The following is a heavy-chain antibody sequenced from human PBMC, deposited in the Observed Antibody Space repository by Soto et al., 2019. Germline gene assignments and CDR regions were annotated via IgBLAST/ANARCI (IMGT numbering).Heavy chain of an antibody. CDR1: GGSFSGYY. Sequence: PSETLSLTCAVYGGSFSGYYWSWIRQPPGKGLEWIGEINHSGSTNYNPSLKSRVTISVDTSKNQFSLKLSSVTAADTAVYYCASTAVAGSIKSYYYYYGMDVWGQGTTVTVSS. V-gene: IGHV4-34*01. J-gene: IGHJ6*02. CDR2: INHSGST. CDR3: ASTAVAGSIKSYYYYYGMDV. D-gene: IGHD6-19*01.